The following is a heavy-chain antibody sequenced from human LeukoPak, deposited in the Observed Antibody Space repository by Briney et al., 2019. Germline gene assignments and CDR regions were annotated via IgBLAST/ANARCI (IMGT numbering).Heavy chain of an antibody. CDR2: INPSGGST. CDR1: GYTFTSYY. Sequence: ASVKVSCKASGYTFTSYYMHVVRQAPGQGLEWMGIINPSGGSTSYAQKFQGRVTMTRDTSTSTIYMELSSLRPEDTAVYYCAREDISRLLYYWGQGTLVTVSS. J-gene: IGHJ4*02. D-gene: IGHD2-21*02. V-gene: IGHV1-46*01. CDR3: AREDISRLLYY.